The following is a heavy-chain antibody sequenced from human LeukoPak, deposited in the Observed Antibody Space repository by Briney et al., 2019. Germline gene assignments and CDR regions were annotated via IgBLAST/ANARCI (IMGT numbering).Heavy chain of an antibody. J-gene: IGHJ5*02. CDR2: IKQDGSEK. CDR3: ARAYSSPNWFDP. D-gene: IGHD6-13*01. Sequence: MSGRRNARKKGLEWVANIKQDGSEKYYVDSVKGRFTISRDNAKNSLYLQVNSLRAEDTAVYYCARAYSSPNWFDPWGQGTLVTVSS. V-gene: IGHV3-7*05.